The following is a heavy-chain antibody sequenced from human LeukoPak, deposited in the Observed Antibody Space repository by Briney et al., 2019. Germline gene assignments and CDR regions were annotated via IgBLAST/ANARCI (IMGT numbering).Heavy chain of an antibody. V-gene: IGHV1-2*02. J-gene: IGHJ4*02. CDR1: GYTFTCYY. CDR2: INPNSGGT. CDR3: ARANAYDILTGDYRWQRTPFDY. D-gene: IGHD3-9*01. Sequence: ASVKVSCKASGYTFTCYYMHWVRQAPGQGLEWMGWINPNSGGTNYAQKFQGRVTMTRDTSISTAYMELSRLRSDDTAVYYCARANAYDILTGDYRWQRTPFDYWGQGTLVTVSS.